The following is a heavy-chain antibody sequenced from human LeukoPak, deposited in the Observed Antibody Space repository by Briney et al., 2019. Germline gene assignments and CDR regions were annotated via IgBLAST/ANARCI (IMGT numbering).Heavy chain of an antibody. V-gene: IGHV2-5*01. CDR2: TYPNDDK. Sequence: SGPTLVNPTQTLTLTCTFSGFSLSTSGVGVGWFRQPPGKALECLALTYPNDDKRYSPSLKSRLTIAKDTSKNQVVLTMTNMDPVDTATYYCAHSQVGYCHNNLCHKGRFDPWGQGTLVTVSS. D-gene: IGHD2-15*01. CDR3: AHSQVGYCHNNLCHKGRFDP. J-gene: IGHJ5*02. CDR1: GFSLSTSGVG.